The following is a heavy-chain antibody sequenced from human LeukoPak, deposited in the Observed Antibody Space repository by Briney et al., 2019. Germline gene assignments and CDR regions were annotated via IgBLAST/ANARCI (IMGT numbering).Heavy chain of an antibody. CDR2: ISAGNGNT. CDR1: GYTFTSYA. Sequence: ASVKVSCKASGYTFTSYAMHWVRQAPGQRLEWMGWISAGNGNTRCSQKYQGRVTITRDTSASTAYMELSSLRSEDMAVYYCVSGILGDAFDIWGQGTMVTVTS. D-gene: IGHD5-18*01. CDR3: VSGILGDAFDI. J-gene: IGHJ3*02. V-gene: IGHV1-3*01.